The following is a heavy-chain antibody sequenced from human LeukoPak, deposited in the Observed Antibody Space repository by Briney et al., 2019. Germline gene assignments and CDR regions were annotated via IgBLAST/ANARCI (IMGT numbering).Heavy chain of an antibody. Sequence: GGSLRLSCAVSGFTFSSYSMNWVRQAPGKGLEWVSSISSRNNYIYYADSVKGRFTISRDNAKNSLYLQMNSLRAEDTAVYYCARVMNDYGDYVFDYWGQGTLVTVSS. V-gene: IGHV3-21*01. CDR2: ISSRNNYI. J-gene: IGHJ4*02. D-gene: IGHD4-17*01. CDR1: GFTFSSYS. CDR3: ARVMNDYGDYVFDY.